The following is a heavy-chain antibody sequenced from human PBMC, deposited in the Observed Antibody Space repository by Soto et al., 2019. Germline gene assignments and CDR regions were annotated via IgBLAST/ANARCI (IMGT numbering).Heavy chain of an antibody. Sequence: PSETLSLTCXVSGGSISSYYWSWIRQPPGKGLEWIGYIYYSGSTNYNPSLKSRVTISVDTSKNQFSLKLSSVTAADTAVYYCARHARYYDILTGYSTLSWFDPWGQGTLATVSS. J-gene: IGHJ5*02. D-gene: IGHD3-9*01. CDR1: GGSISSYY. CDR3: ARHARYYDILTGYSTLSWFDP. V-gene: IGHV4-59*08. CDR2: IYYSGST.